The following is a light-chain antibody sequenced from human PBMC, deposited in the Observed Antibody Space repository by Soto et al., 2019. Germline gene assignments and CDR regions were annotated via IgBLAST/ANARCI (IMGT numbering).Light chain of an antibody. CDR3: SSHAGSNNLVV. V-gene: IGLV2-8*01. Sequence: QSVLTQPPSASGSPGQSVTISCTGTSSDVGGYNSVSWYQHHPGKAPKLIIYEVSKRPSGVPDRFSGSKSGSTASLIVSGLQAEDEADYHCSSHAGSNNLVVFGGGTKLTVL. CDR2: EVS. J-gene: IGLJ2*01. CDR1: SSDVGGYNS.